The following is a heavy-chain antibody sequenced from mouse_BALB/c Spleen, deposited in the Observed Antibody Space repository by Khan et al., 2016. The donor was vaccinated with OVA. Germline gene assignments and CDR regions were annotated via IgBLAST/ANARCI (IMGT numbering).Heavy chain of an antibody. CDR2: IDPENGNT. CDR3: ARDGYSPWFAY. V-gene: IGHV14-1*02. J-gene: IGHJ3*01. Sequence: VQLKQSGAELVRPGALVNLSCKASGFNIKDYYMHWVKQRPEQGLVWIGRIDPENGNTIYEPKFQGKASITSDTSSNTAYLQLSSLSSEDTAVYYCARDGYSPWFAYWGQGTLVTVSA. D-gene: IGHD2-3*01. CDR1: GFNIKDYY.